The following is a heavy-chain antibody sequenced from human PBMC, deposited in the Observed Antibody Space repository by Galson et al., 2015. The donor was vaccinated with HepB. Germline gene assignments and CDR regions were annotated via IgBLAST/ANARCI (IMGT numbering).Heavy chain of an antibody. V-gene: IGHV3-30*18. CDR1: GFTFSSYG. Sequence: SLRLSCAASGFTFSSYGMHWVRQAPGKGLEWVAVISYDGSNKYYADSVKGRFTISRDNSKNTLYLQMNSLRAEDTAVYYCAKEAPDIVVVPAAYDFWSGLDYWGQGTLVTVSS. J-gene: IGHJ4*02. CDR2: ISYDGSNK. CDR3: AKEAPDIVVVPAAYDFWSGLDY. D-gene: IGHD2-2*01.